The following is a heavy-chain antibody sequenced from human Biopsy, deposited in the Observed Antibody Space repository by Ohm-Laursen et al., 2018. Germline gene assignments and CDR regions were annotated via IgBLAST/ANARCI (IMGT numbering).Heavy chain of an antibody. V-gene: IGHV1-24*01. CDR2: FAPENGKT. CDR3: AADINVWNVNY. J-gene: IGHJ4*02. Sequence: EASEKVSCKVSGYTLTALSMHWARQAPGSGLEWMGGFAPENGKTIYAQKFQGRITMTEDTSTDTAYMELSSLRSEDTAVYYCAADINVWNVNYWGQGTQVTVSS. D-gene: IGHD1-1*01. CDR1: GYTLTALS.